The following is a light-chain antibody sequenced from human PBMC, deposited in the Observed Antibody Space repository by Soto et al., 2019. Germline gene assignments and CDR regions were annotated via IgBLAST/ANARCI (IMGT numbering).Light chain of an antibody. CDR2: GAS. J-gene: IGKJ5*01. V-gene: IGKV3-20*01. Sequence: VTQSPGTLSLSVGQRSTLSCGASQIVSGDYLAWYQQKSGQAPRLLIYGASSRATDIPDRFSGSGYGIDFALTITRLETEDFAVYYCQKYGDSSITFGQGTRLEIK. CDR1: QIVSGDY. CDR3: QKYGDSSIT.